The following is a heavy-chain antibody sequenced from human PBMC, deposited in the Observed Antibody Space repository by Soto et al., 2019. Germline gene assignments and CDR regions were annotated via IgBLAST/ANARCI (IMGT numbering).Heavy chain of an antibody. V-gene: IGHV3-30-3*01. CDR3: ARSYCGDDCALDH. CDR1: GCIFRNYV. CDR2: ISYDGNSK. Sequence: QVQLVESGGGVVQPGRSLRLSCAACGCIFRNYVMHWVRQAPGKGLEWVAVISYDGNSKHYADSVKGRFTISRDNSKSTLYVQMNSLRAEDTAVYYCARSYCGDDCALDHWGQGTLVTVSS. D-gene: IGHD2-21*02. J-gene: IGHJ4*02.